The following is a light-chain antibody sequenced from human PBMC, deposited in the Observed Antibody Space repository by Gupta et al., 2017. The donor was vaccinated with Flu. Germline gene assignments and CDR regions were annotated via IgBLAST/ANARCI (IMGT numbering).Light chain of an antibody. Sequence: QAVVTQEPSLTVSPGGTVTLTCGSSTGAVTSGHYPYWFQQKPGQAHRTLIYDTTNKHAWTPARFSGSLLGGKAALTLSGAQPEDEDEYYCLLSDSGDWVFGGGTKLTVL. J-gene: IGLJ3*02. CDR3: LLSDSGDWV. CDR2: DTT. CDR1: TGAVTSGHY. V-gene: IGLV7-46*01.